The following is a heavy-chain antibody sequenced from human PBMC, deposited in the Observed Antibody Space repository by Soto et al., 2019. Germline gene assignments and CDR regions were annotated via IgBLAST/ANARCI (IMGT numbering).Heavy chain of an antibody. CDR3: ARGDSGGPLGDCDY. CDR2: ISFDGSSK. J-gene: IGHJ4*02. D-gene: IGHD2-15*01. V-gene: IGHV3-30-3*01. Sequence: QVQLVESGGGVVQPGRSLRLSCAVSGFSFNSFAMHWVRQAPGKGLEWVAVISFDGSSKYYADSVKGRFTISRDNSRNTLALQMNSLRGDDTAVYYCARGDSGGPLGDCDYWGQGTLVTVSS. CDR1: GFSFNSFA.